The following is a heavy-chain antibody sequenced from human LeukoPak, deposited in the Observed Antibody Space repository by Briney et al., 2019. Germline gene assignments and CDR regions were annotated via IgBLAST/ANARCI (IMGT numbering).Heavy chain of an antibody. CDR2: IRSSGSTI. V-gene: IGHV3-48*03. CDR1: GFTFSSYE. D-gene: IGHD3-16*01. CDR3: ARCLWPRYYMDV. Sequence: GGSLRLSCAASGFTFSSYEMNWVRQAPGKGLEWVSYIRSSGSTIYYADSVKGRFTISRDNAKNSLYLQMNSLSAEDTAVYYCARCLWPRYYMDVWGKGTTVTISS. J-gene: IGHJ6*03.